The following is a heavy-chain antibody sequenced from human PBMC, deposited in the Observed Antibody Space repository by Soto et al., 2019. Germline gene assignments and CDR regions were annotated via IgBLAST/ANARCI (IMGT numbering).Heavy chain of an antibody. CDR2: IYPGDSDT. V-gene: IGHV5-51*01. D-gene: IGHD2-2*01. CDR1: GYSFTSYW. J-gene: IGHJ6*02. Sequence: GESLKISCKGSGYSFTSYWIGWVRHMPGKGLEWMGIIYPGDSDTRYIPSFQGQVTISADKSISTAYLQWSSLKASDTAMYYCARHTNIVVVPAAKCTENYYYYGMDVWGQGTTVTVSS. CDR3: ARHTNIVVVPAAKCTENYYYYGMDV.